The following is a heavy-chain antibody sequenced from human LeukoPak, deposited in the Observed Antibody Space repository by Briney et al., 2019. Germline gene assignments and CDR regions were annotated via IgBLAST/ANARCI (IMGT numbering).Heavy chain of an antibody. J-gene: IGHJ5*02. Sequence: GASVKVSCKASGYSFTDNYIFWIRQAPGQGLDWMGWINPRSGSTEYAQEYEARVTMTKDTSSNTVYMDLSSLTSDDMAVYYCARGASYYASGSFYPWGQGTLVTVSS. D-gene: IGHD3-10*01. V-gene: IGHV1-2*02. CDR2: INPRSGST. CDR3: ARGASYYASGSFYP. CDR1: GYSFTDNY.